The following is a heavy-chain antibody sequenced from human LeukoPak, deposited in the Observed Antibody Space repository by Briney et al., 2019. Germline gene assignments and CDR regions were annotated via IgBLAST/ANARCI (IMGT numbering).Heavy chain of an antibody. CDR3: ARAVVPAAHGNY. CDR2: INPNSGGT. CDR1: GYTFTGYY. J-gene: IGHJ4*02. Sequence: VSVKVSCKASGYTFTGYYMHWVRQAPGQGLEWMGWINPNSGGTNYAQKFQGRVTMTRDTSISTAYMELSRLRSDDTAVYYCARAVVPAAHGNYWGQGTLVTVSS. D-gene: IGHD2-2*01. V-gene: IGHV1-2*02.